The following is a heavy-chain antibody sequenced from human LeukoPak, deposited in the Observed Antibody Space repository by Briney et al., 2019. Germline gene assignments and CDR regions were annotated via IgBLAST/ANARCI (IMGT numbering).Heavy chain of an antibody. Sequence: GGSLRLSCTASGFTFSGYEMNWVRQAPGKGLEWVSYIGSGGSDKYYADSVRGRFTISRDNAKNSLYLQMNSLRAEDTAVYYCARDVYSGSSSGFDYWGQGTLVTASS. CDR3: ARDVYSGSSSGFDY. J-gene: IGHJ4*02. CDR2: IGSGGSDK. CDR1: GFTFSGYE. V-gene: IGHV3-48*03. D-gene: IGHD1-26*01.